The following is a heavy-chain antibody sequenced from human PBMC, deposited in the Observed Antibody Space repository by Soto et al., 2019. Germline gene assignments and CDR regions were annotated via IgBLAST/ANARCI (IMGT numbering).Heavy chain of an antibody. V-gene: IGHV3-23*01. CDR2: ISGSGGST. Sequence: EVQLLESGGGLVQPGGSLRLSCAASGFTFSSYAMSWVRQAPGKGLEWVSAISGSGGSTYYADSVKGRFTISRDNSKNTLYLQMNSVRAEDTAVYYCAKAQGGAYCGGDCYSPDYWGQGTLVTVSS. CDR1: GFTFSSYA. D-gene: IGHD2-21*02. CDR3: AKAQGGAYCGGDCYSPDY. J-gene: IGHJ4*02.